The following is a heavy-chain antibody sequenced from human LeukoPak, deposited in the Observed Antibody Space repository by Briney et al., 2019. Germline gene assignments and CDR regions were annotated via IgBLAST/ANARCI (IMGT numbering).Heavy chain of an antibody. CDR2: IYYSGST. CDR1: GGSISSGDYY. J-gene: IGHJ3*02. CDR3: ARGDDFWSGSPDAFDI. Sequence: SETLSLTCTVSGGSISSGDYYWSWIRQPPGKGLEWIGYIYYSGSTYYNPSLKSRVTISVDTSKNQFSLKLSSVTAAATAVYYCARGDDFWSGSPDAFDIWGQGTMVTVSS. D-gene: IGHD3-3*01. V-gene: IGHV4-30-4*01.